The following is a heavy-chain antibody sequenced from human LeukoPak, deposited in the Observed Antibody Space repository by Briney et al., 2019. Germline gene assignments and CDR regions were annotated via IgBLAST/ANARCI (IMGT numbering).Heavy chain of an antibody. D-gene: IGHD3-22*01. J-gene: IGHJ4*02. Sequence: SVKVSCKASGGTFSSYAISWVRQAPGQGLEWMGRIIPIFGTANYAQKFQGRATITTDESTSTAYMELSSLRSEDTAVYYCARDSFRGYDSSGYYWEYFDYWGQGTLVTVSS. V-gene: IGHV1-69*05. CDR1: GGTFSSYA. CDR2: IIPIFGTA. CDR3: ARDSFRGYDSSGYYWEYFDY.